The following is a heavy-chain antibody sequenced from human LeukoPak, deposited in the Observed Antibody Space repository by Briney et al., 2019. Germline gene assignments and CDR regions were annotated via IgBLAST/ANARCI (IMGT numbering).Heavy chain of an antibody. J-gene: IGHJ5*02. CDR2: IYWDDDK. V-gene: IGHV2-5*02. CDR1: GFSLSTSGVG. D-gene: IGHD3-10*01. CDR3: SYGSGSYYNDNWFDP. Sequence: SGPTLVKPTQTLTLTCTFSGFSLSTSGVGVGWIRQPPGKALEWLALIYWDDDKRYSPSLKSRLTITKDTSKNQVALTMTNMDPVDTAPYYCSYGSGSYYNDNWFDPWGQGTLVTVSS.